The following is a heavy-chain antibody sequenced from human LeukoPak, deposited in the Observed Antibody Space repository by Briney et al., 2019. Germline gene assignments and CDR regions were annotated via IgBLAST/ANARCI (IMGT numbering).Heavy chain of an antibody. D-gene: IGHD3-22*01. Sequence: SETLSLTCTVSGGSIISYYWSWVRQPAGKGLEWIGRIYPSGSPEYNTSLKSRVTMSVDMSKKQLSLKLTSVTAADTAVYYCARLKFYDSTGYTPGYYMDVWGKGTTVSVPS. V-gene: IGHV4-4*07. CDR2: IYPSGSP. J-gene: IGHJ6*03. CDR3: ARLKFYDSTGYTPGYYMDV. CDR1: GGSIISYY.